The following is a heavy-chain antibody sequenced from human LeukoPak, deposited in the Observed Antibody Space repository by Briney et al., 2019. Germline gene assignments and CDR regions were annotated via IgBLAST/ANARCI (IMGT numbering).Heavy chain of an antibody. D-gene: IGHD6-13*01. CDR3: AIKTMGTAAAGAN. J-gene: IGHJ4*02. V-gene: IGHV3-48*04. Sequence: GGSLRLSCAASGFTFSSYSMNWVRQAPGKGLEWVSYISSSSSTIYYADSVKGRFTISRDNAKNSLYLQMNSLRAEGTAVYYCAIKTMGTAAAGANWGQGTLVTVSS. CDR1: GFTFSSYS. CDR2: ISSSSSTI.